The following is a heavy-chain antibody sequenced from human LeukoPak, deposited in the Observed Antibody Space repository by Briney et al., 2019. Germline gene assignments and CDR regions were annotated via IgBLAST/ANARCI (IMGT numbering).Heavy chain of an antibody. CDR1: GFTFSSYW. V-gene: IGHV3-74*01. CDR3: ARAIPDRGYSYGYYYYYGMDV. CDR2: INSDRSST. J-gene: IGHJ6*02. Sequence: PGGSLRLSCAASGFTFSSYWMHWVRQAPGKGLVWVSRINSDRSSTSYADSVKGRFTISRDNAKNTLYLQMNSLRAEGTAVYYCARAIPDRGYSYGYYYYYGMDVWGQGTTVTVSS. D-gene: IGHD5-18*01.